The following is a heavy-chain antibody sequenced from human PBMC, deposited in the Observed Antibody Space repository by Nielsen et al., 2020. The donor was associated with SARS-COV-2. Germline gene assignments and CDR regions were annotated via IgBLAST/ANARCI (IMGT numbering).Heavy chain of an antibody. CDR2: IYPGDSDT. V-gene: IGHV5-51*01. D-gene: IGHD2-15*01. CDR1: GYSFTSYW. CDR3: ARHSVWGSYCSGGSCYDGMDV. J-gene: IGHJ6*02. Sequence: GESLKISCKGSGYSFTSYWIGWVRQMPGKGLEWMGIIYPGDSDTNYSPSFQGHVTISADKSISTAYLQWSSLKASDTAMYYCARHSVWGSYCSGGSCYDGMDVWGQGTTVTVSS.